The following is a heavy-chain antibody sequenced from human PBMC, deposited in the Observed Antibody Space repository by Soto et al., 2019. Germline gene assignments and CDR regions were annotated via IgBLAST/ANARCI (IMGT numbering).Heavy chain of an antibody. Sequence: SETLSLTCTVSGGSISSSSYYWGWIRQPPGKGLEWIGGIYYSGSTYYNPSLKSRVTISVDTSKNQFSLKLSSVTAADTAVYYCARGGFWSGYEYYFDYWGQGTLVTVSS. D-gene: IGHD3-3*01. V-gene: IGHV4-39*01. J-gene: IGHJ4*02. CDR3: ARGGFWSGYEYYFDY. CDR2: IYYSGST. CDR1: GGSISSSSYY.